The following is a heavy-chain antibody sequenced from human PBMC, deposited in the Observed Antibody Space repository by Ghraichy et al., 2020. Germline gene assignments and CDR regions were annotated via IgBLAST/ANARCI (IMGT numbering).Heavy chain of an antibody. V-gene: IGHV4-59*01. CDR2: IYYSGST. CDR3: ARAGSSGWDFDY. Sequence: SETLSLTCTVSGGSISSYYWSWIRQPPGKGLEWIGYIYYSGSTNYNPSLKSRVTISVDTSKNQFSLKLSSVTAVDTAVYYCARAGSSGWDFDYWGQGTLVTVSS. D-gene: IGHD6-19*01. J-gene: IGHJ4*02. CDR1: GGSISSYY.